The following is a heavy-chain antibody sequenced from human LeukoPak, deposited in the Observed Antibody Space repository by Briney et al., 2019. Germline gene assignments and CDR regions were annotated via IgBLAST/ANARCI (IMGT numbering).Heavy chain of an antibody. CDR3: XRHHCSGGSCYSENWFDP. Sequence: SETLSLTCTVSGGSISSSSYYWGWIRQPPGKGLEWIGXIYYSGSTYYNPSXKSRVTISVDTSKNQFSLKLSSVTAADTAVYXXXRHHCSGGSCYSENWFDPWGQGTLVTVSS. CDR1: GGSISSSSYY. CDR2: IYYSGST. J-gene: IGHJ5*02. V-gene: IGHV4-39*01. D-gene: IGHD2-15*01.